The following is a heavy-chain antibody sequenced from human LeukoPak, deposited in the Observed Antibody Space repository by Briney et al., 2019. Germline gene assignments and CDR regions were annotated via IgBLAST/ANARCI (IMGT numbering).Heavy chain of an antibody. V-gene: IGHV1-8*01. Sequence: ASVKVSCKASGYTFTSYDFNWVRQATGQGLEWMGWMNPNSGNTGYAQKFQGRVTMTRNTSISTAYMELSSLRSEDTAVYYCARRYYGSGRNNWFDPWGQGTLVTVSS. CDR3: ARRYYGSGRNNWFDP. CDR1: GYTFTSYD. J-gene: IGHJ5*02. CDR2: MNPNSGNT. D-gene: IGHD3-10*01.